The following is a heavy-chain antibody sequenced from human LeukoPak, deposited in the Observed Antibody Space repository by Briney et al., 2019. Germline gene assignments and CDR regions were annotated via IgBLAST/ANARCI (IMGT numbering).Heavy chain of an antibody. J-gene: IGHJ4*02. Sequence: GRSLRLSCAASGFTFSSYAMHWVRQAPGKGLEWVVVISYDGSNKYYADSVKGRFTISRDNSKNTLYLQMNSLRAEDTAVYYCARGGSSTSSFDYWGQGTLVTVSS. CDR2: ISYDGSNK. V-gene: IGHV3-30*04. D-gene: IGHD2-2*01. CDR3: ARGGSSTSSFDY. CDR1: GFTFSSYA.